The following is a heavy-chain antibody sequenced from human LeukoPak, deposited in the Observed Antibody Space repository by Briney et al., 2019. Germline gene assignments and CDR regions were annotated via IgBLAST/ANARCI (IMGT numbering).Heavy chain of an antibody. D-gene: IGHD3-22*01. J-gene: IGHJ4*02. V-gene: IGHV7-4-1*02. CDR2: INTNTGNP. CDR1: GYTFTSYA. Sequence: ASVKVSCKASGYTFTSYAMNWVRQAPGQGLEWMGWINTNTGNPTYAQGFTGRFVFSLDTSVSTAYLQISSLKAEDTAVYYCARERYYYDSSGYWSFDYWGQGTLVTVSS. CDR3: ARERYYYDSSGYWSFDY.